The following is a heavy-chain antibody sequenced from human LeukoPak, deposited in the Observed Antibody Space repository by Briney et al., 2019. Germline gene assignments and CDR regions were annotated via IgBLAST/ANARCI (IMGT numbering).Heavy chain of an antibody. CDR1: GGSFSGYY. J-gene: IGHJ4*02. D-gene: IGHD6-19*01. Sequence: KPSETLSLTCAVYGGSFSGYYWSWIRQPPGKGLEWIGEINHSGSTNYNPSLKSRVTISVDTSKNQFSLKLSSVTAADTAVYYCARTGIAVAGEPFDYWGLGTLVTVSS. CDR3: ARTGIAVAGEPFDY. V-gene: IGHV4-34*01. CDR2: INHSGST.